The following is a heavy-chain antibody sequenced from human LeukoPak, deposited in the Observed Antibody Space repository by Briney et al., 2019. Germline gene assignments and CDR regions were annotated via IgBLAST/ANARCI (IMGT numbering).Heavy chain of an antibody. Sequence: PSETLSLTCTVSGGSISSSSYYWGWHRQPPGKGLEWIGSIYYSGTTYYNPSLKSRVTISVDTSKNQFSLKLSSVTAADTAVYYCARQGGGRYSYEDYWGQGTLVTVSS. CDR3: ARQGGGRYSYEDY. CDR1: GGSISSSSYY. J-gene: IGHJ4*02. CDR2: IYYSGTT. D-gene: IGHD5-18*01. V-gene: IGHV4-39*01.